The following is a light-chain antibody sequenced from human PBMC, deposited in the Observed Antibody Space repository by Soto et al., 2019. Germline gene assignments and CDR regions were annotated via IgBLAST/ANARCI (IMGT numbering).Light chain of an antibody. CDR2: GVS. J-gene: IGKJ4*01. Sequence: EIVLTQSSATLSLSPGERATLSCRASQSVTSNALAWYQQKPGQAPRLLIYGVSSRATGIPDRFSGSGSGTDFTLTISSLEPEDFAVHYCQQRSKWPLTFGGGTKVEIK. V-gene: IGKV3-11*01. CDR3: QQRSKWPLT. CDR1: QSVTSN.